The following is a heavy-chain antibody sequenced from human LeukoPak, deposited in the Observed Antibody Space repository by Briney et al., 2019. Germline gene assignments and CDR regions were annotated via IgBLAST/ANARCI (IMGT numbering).Heavy chain of an antibody. V-gene: IGHV4-59*01. Sequence: SETLSLTCTVSGGSINSYYWSWIRLPPGKGLEWIGYIYYGGSTNYNPSLKSGGTISLNTSANKFSLQQTSVTAADTAVYYCARDAEAASGFMDVWGKGTTVTVSS. CDR1: GGSINSYY. D-gene: IGHD6-13*01. CDR3: ARDAEAASGFMDV. J-gene: IGHJ6*03. CDR2: IYYGGST.